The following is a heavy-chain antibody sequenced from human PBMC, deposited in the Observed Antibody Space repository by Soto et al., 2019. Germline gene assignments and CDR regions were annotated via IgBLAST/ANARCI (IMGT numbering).Heavy chain of an antibody. J-gene: IGHJ4*02. CDR2: IYYSGST. V-gene: IGHV4-31*03. D-gene: IGHD3-10*01. Sequence: SETLSLTCTVSGGSISSGGYYWSWIRQHPGKGLEWIGYIYYSGSTYYNPSLKSRVTISVDTSKNQFSLKLSSVTAADTAVYYCARALAMVRGVDLHPTPTEFDYWGQGTLVTVSS. CDR1: GGSISSGGYY. CDR3: ARALAMVRGVDLHPTPTEFDY.